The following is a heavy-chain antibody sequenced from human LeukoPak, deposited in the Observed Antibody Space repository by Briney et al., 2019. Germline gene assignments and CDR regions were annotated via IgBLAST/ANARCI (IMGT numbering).Heavy chain of an antibody. Sequence: PGGSLRLSCAASGFTFSSYWMSWVRQAPGKGLEWVANIKQDGSEKYYVDSVKGRFTISRDNAKNSLYLQMNSLRADDTAVYYCARGRGRNPSGYYYYMDVWGKGTTVTISS. CDR1: GFTFSSYW. CDR2: IKQDGSEK. J-gene: IGHJ6*04. CDR3: ARGRGRNPSGYYYYMDV. D-gene: IGHD3-16*01. V-gene: IGHV3-7*03.